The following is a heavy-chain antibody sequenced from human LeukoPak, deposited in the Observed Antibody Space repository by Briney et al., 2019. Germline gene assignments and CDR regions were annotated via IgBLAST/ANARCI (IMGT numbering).Heavy chain of an antibody. J-gene: IGHJ4*02. CDR1: GFTFSNYS. Sequence: GGSLRLSCAASGFTFSNYSMNWVRQAPGKGLEWVSSISTSSSYIYYADSVKGRVTISRDNAKNSLYLQMNSLRAEDTAVYYCARDYERDCSGGSCYHIDYWGQGALVTVSS. V-gene: IGHV3-21*06. CDR3: ARDYERDCSGGSCYHIDY. D-gene: IGHD2-15*01. CDR2: ISTSSSYI.